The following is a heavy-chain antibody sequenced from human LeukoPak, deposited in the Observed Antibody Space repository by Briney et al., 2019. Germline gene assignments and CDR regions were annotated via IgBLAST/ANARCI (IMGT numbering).Heavy chain of an antibody. J-gene: IGHJ5*02. Sequence: ASVKVSCKASGYTFTSYGISWVRQAPGQGLEWTGWISAYNGNTNYAQKLQGRVTMTTDTSTSTAYMELRSLRSDDTAVYYCARVDGIFGVVTMGSYNWFDPWGQGTLVTVSS. V-gene: IGHV1-18*01. D-gene: IGHD3-3*01. CDR1: GYTFTSYG. CDR3: ARVDGIFGVVTMGSYNWFDP. CDR2: ISAYNGNT.